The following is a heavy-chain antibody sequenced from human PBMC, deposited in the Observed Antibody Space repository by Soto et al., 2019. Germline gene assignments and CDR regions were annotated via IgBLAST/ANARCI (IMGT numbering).Heavy chain of an antibody. Sequence: QVQLVQSGAEVKKPGSSVRVSCKASGDSFSKYTVNWVRQAPRQGLEWMGGIIPRFGTTNYAPTLQGRGTITAEQSMKTVYMELSSLRSEDTALYYCARGRGLYNSGRSQLDSWGQGTLVTVSS. CDR1: GDSFSKYT. CDR3: ARGRGLYNSGRSQLDS. V-gene: IGHV1-69*01. J-gene: IGHJ4*02. D-gene: IGHD1-1*01. CDR2: IIPRFGTT.